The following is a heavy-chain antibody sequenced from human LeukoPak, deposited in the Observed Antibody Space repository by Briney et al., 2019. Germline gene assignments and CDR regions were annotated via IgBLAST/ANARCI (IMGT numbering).Heavy chain of an antibody. Sequence: GGSLRLSCVASGLTFSRFAMTWVRQAPGKGLEWVSSIGVSGETTFYADSVRGRFTISRDDSQNTLFLQMISLRAEDTAVYYCARDNGFTMIVRGYMDVWGKGTTVTISS. CDR2: IGVSGETT. V-gene: IGHV3-23*01. J-gene: IGHJ6*03. CDR1: GLTFSRFA. D-gene: IGHD3-22*01. CDR3: ARDNGFTMIVRGYMDV.